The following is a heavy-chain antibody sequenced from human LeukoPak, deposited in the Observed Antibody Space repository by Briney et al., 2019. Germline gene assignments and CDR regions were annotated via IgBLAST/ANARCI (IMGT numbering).Heavy chain of an antibody. V-gene: IGHV1-69*13. CDR3: ARRPPDYYDSSGYYLGTFDI. D-gene: IGHD3-22*01. J-gene: IGHJ3*02. CDR2: IIPIFGTA. CDR1: GGTFSSYA. Sequence: SVKVSCKASGGTFSSYAISWVRQAPGQGLEWMGGIIPIFGTANYAQKFQGRVTITADESTSTAYMELSSLRSEDTAVYYCARRPPDYYDSSGYYLGTFDIWGQGTMVTVSS.